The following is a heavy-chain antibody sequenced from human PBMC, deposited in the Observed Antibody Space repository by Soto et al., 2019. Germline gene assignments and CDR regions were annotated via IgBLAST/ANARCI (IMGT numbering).Heavy chain of an antibody. Sequence: QVQLVQSGAEVKKSGASVKVSCKASGDIFTGYYMHWVRQAPGQGLEWVGWINLNSGGTNYAQNFQGRATITRDSSISKVYMEVSSLRPDDTAVYYCARDGVAVAGSQNWLDPWGQGTLVTVSS. D-gene: IGHD6-19*01. V-gene: IGHV1-2*02. J-gene: IGHJ5*02. CDR2: INLNSGGT. CDR3: ARDGVAVAGSQNWLDP. CDR1: GDIFTGYY.